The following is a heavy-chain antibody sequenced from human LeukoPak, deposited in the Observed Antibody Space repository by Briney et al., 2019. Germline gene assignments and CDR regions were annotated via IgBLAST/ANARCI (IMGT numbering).Heavy chain of an antibody. CDR1: GGSFSGYY. V-gene: IGHV4-34*01. D-gene: IGHD3-3*01. CDR2: INHSGNT. Sequence: PSETLSLTCAVYGGSFSGYYWSWIRQPPGRGLEWIGEINHSGNTNYNPSLKSRATISVDTSKNQFSLKLSSVTAADTAVYYCARGLKRIFGTHYYYGMDVWGQGTTVTVSS. CDR3: ARGLKRIFGTHYYYGMDV. J-gene: IGHJ6*02.